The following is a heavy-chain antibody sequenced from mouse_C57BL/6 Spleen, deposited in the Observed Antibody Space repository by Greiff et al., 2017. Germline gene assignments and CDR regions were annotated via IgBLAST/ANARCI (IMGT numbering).Heavy chain of an antibody. CDR1: GFSLTSYG. CDR3: AKNYDYGYWYFDV. Sequence: QVQLQQSGPGLVQPSQSLSITCTVSGFSLTSYGVHWVRQSPGKGLEWLGVIWRGGSTDYNAAFMSRLSITKDNSKSQVFFKMNSLQADDTAIYYCAKNYDYGYWYFDVWGTGTTVTVSS. V-gene: IGHV2-5*01. J-gene: IGHJ1*03. D-gene: IGHD2-4*01. CDR2: IWRGGST.